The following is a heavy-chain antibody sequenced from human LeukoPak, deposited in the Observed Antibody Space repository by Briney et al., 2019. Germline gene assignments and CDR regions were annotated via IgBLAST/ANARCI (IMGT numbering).Heavy chain of an antibody. CDR1: GGSFSGYY. CDR2: IKQDGSEK. CDR3: ARGLYYYGSGSYYK. V-gene: IGHV3-7*01. D-gene: IGHD3-10*01. Sequence: ETLSLTCAVYGGSFSGYYWSWVRQAPGKGLEWVANIKQDGSEKYYVDSVKGRFTISRDNAKNSLYLQMNSLRAEDTAVYYCARGLYYYGSGSYYKWGQGTLVTVSS. J-gene: IGHJ4*02.